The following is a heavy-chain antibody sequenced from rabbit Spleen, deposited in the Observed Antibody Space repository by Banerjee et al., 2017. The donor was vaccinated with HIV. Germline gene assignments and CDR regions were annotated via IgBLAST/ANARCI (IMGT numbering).Heavy chain of an antibody. CDR2: IDPIFGST. CDR3: VRAGYSYDNYGPYFNL. CDR1: GFSFSDYG. V-gene: IGHV1S7*01. J-gene: IGHJ4*01. D-gene: IGHD2-1*01. Sequence: QSLEESGGGLVQPEGSLKLSCTASGFSFSDYGVSWVRQAPGKGLEWIGYIDPIFGSTHYANWVNGRFTISSHNAQTTVSLQLNSLTAADTATYFCVRAGYSYDNYGPYFNLWGQGTLVTVS.